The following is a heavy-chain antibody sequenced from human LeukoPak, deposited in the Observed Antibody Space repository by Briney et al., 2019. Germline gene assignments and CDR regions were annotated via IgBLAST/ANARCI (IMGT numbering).Heavy chain of an antibody. V-gene: IGHV1-46*03. CDR1: GYTFTSYY. Sequence: ASVKVSCKASGYTFTSYYIHWVRQAPGQGLEWMGIINPSGGSTSYAQKFQGRVTMTRDTSTSTVYMELSSLRSEDTAVYYCAREADNYYDSSGNFDYWGQGTLVTVSS. J-gene: IGHJ4*02. D-gene: IGHD3-22*01. CDR2: INPSGGST. CDR3: AREADNYYDSSGNFDY.